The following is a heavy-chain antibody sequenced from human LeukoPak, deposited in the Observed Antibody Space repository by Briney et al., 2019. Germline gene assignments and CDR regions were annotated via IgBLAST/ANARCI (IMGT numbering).Heavy chain of an antibody. D-gene: IGHD3-9*01. CDR3: VRETIHYDILTGYSS. Sequence: ASVKVSCKASGGTFSSYAISWVRQAPGQGLGWMGGIIPIFGTANYAQKFQGRVAITTDESTSTAYMELSSLRSEDTAVYYCVRETIHYDILTGYSSWGQGTLVTVSS. CDR1: GGTFSSYA. CDR2: IIPIFGTA. V-gene: IGHV1-69*05. J-gene: IGHJ5*02.